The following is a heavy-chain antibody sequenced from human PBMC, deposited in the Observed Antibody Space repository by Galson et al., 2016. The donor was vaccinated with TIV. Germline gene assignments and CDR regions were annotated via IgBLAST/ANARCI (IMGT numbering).Heavy chain of an antibody. CDR2: IDPTYGGT. CDR1: GNIFTRDY. D-gene: IGHD7-27*01. Sequence: SVKVSCKASGNIFTRDYVHWVRQAPGQGLEWMGVIDPTYGGTTFAQKVQALVTMTRDTSTSTVYMEVSGLKSDDTAVYYCIRDLGRLRDFWGQGTLVTVSS. J-gene: IGHJ4*02. CDR3: IRDLGRLRDF. V-gene: IGHV1-46*03.